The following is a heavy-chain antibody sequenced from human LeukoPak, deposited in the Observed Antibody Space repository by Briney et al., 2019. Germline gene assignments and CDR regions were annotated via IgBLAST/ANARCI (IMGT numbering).Heavy chain of an antibody. CDR1: GFTFDAFG. Sequence: AGGSLRLSCAASGFTFDAFGMSWVRQAPGKGLEWVSAIRGDGGSTGYADSVKGRFTISRDNAKNSLYLQMNSLRVEDTALYYCTRVWAWGSGNYFDNWGQGTLVTVSS. V-gene: IGHV3-20*04. J-gene: IGHJ4*02. D-gene: IGHD7-27*01. CDR2: IRGDGGST. CDR3: TRVWAWGSGNYFDN.